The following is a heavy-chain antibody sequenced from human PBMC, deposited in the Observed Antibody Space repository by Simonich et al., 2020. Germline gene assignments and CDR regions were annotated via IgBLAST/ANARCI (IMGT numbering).Heavy chain of an antibody. Sequence: EVQLVQSGAEVKKPGESLKISCKGSGYSFTGYWIGGVRSMPGNGLEWSGCIYPGDYDTSYSPSCQGQVTISADKSISTAYLQWSSLKASDTAMYYCARQRDNWFDPWGQGTLVTVSS. CDR3: ARQRDNWFDP. CDR2: IYPGDYDT. V-gene: IGHV5-51*01. CDR1: GYSFTGYW. J-gene: IGHJ5*02.